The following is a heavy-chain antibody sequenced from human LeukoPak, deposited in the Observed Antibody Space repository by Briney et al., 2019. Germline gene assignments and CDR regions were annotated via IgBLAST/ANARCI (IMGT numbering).Heavy chain of an antibody. D-gene: IGHD2-21*02. CDR1: GGTFSSYA. J-gene: IGHJ4*02. Sequence: SVKVSCKASGGTFSSYAISWVRQAPGQGLEWMGGIIPIFGTANYAQKFQGRVTITADESTSTAYMELSSLRSEDTAVYYCAGGKVPEVAYCGGDCYNFDYWGQGTLVTVSP. CDR3: AGGKVPEVAYCGGDCYNFDY. CDR2: IIPIFGTA. V-gene: IGHV1-69*13.